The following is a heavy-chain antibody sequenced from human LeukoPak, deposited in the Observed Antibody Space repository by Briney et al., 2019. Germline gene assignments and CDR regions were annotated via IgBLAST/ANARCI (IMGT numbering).Heavy chain of an antibody. CDR1: GFTFSDYD. V-gene: IGHV3-11*06. CDR2: ISGSGRYT. Sequence: PGGSLRLSCAASGFTFSDYDMSWVRQAPGKGLEWVAYISGSGRYTYYADSVKGRFTISRDNAKKSLYLQMSSLRAEDTAVYYCARGKDSPGYWGQGTLVTVSS. J-gene: IGHJ4*02. D-gene: IGHD3/OR15-3a*01. CDR3: ARGKDSPGY.